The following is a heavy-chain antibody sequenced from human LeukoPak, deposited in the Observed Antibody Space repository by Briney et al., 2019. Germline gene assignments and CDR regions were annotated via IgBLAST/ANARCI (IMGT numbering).Heavy chain of an antibody. Sequence: GGSLRLSCAASGFTLSSYSMNWVRQAPGKGLEWVSSISSSSSYIYYADSVKGRFTISRDNAKNSLYLQMNSLRAEDTAVYYCARVAGAAADVSYDYWGQGTLVTVSS. J-gene: IGHJ4*02. D-gene: IGHD6-13*01. CDR1: GFTLSSYS. CDR3: ARVAGAAADVSYDY. V-gene: IGHV3-21*01. CDR2: ISSSSSYI.